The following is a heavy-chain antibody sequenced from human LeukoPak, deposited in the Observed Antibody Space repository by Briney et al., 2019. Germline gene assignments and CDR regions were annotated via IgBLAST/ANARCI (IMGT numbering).Heavy chain of an antibody. CDR1: GGTFSSYA. CDR3: ARELVGDFWSGHFDY. Sequence: SVKVSCKASGGTFSSYAISWVRQAPGQGFEWMGWIIPIFGTANYAQKFQGRVTITTDESTSTAYMELSSLRSEDTAVYYCARELVGDFWSGHFDYWGQGTLVTVSS. D-gene: IGHD3-3*01. V-gene: IGHV1-69*05. J-gene: IGHJ4*02. CDR2: IIPIFGTA.